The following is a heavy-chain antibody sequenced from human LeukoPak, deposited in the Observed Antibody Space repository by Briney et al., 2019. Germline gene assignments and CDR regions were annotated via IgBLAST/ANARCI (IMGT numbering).Heavy chain of an antibody. CDR2: ISYDGSNK. D-gene: IGHD6-13*01. Sequence: GGSLRLSCAASGFTFSSYAVHWVRQAPGKGLEWVAVISYDGSNKYYAGSVKGRFTISRDNSKNTLYLQMNSLRPEDSAVYYCARDLAAAGQMDYWGQGTLVTVSS. J-gene: IGHJ4*02. CDR1: GFTFSSYA. CDR3: ARDLAAAGQMDY. V-gene: IGHV3-30*04.